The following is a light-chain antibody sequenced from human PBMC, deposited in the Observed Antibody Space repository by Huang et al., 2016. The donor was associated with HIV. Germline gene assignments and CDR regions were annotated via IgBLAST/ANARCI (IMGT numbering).Light chain of an antibody. Sequence: EIVLTQSPATLSVSPGERAALSCRASQSVSSLLAWYQQKPGLPPRLLIYAASTRATGRPARFSGSGSGTEFTLTISSLQSEDFAVYYCQQYYNWPITFGQGTRLEIK. V-gene: IGKV3-15*01. J-gene: IGKJ5*01. CDR1: QSVSSL. CDR2: AAS. CDR3: QQYYNWPIT.